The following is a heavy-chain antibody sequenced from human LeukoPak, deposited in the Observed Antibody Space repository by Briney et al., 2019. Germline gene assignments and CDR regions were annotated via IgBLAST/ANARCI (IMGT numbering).Heavy chain of an antibody. V-gene: IGHV3-48*01. CDR2: ISSATNTK. J-gene: IGHJ5*02. CDR1: GFTISSYS. Sequence: PAGTLTLSGAASGFTISSYSWNWLRQAQGKGLEWISNISSATNTKYYADYAKGRFTISREYAKNSVYLQMHSLSGEDTAMYYCARNSWFGDYNWFAPWGQGPLVTVSS. CDR3: ARNSWFGDYNWFAP. D-gene: IGHD3-10*01.